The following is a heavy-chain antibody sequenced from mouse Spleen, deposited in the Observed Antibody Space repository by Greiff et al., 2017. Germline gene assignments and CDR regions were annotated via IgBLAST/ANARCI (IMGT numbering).Heavy chain of an antibody. Sequence: VKVVESGAELARPGASVKLSCKASGYTFTSYGISWVKQRTGQGLEWIGEIYPRSGNTYYNEKFKGKATLTADKSSSTAYMELRSLTSEDSAVYFCARSKGYYFDYWGQGTTLTVSS. D-gene: IGHD3-2*02. J-gene: IGHJ2*01. CDR1: GYTFTSYG. CDR2: IYPRSGNT. CDR3: ARSKGYYFDY. V-gene: IGHV1-81*01.